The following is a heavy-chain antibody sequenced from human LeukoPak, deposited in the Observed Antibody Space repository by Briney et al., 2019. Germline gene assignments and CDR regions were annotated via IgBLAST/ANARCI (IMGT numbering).Heavy chain of an antibody. J-gene: IGHJ4*02. Sequence: GGSLRLSCAASGFTFSSYWMSWVRQAPEKGLEWVANIKQDGSEKYYVDSVKGRFTISRGNAKNSLYLQMNSLRAEDTAVYYCARAGNYYDSSGYPGVWGQGTLVTVSS. CDR1: GFTFSSYW. D-gene: IGHD3-22*01. CDR2: IKQDGSEK. V-gene: IGHV3-7*01. CDR3: ARAGNYYDSSGYPGV.